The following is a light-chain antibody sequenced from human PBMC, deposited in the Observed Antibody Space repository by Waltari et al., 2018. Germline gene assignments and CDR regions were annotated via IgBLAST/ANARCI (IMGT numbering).Light chain of an antibody. CDR2: DAS. V-gene: IGKV3-15*01. CDR3: VQYDKWPLYS. CDR1: QPVGTN. Sequence: IIMRQSPATLSLSPGEGATVSCRLSQPVGTNLTCYQQTPGQAPRLLIYDASSRAIDIPVRFSGSGSGTDFTLSISSVQSADFAIYYCVQYDKWPLYSSGPGTKLEIK. J-gene: IGKJ2*01.